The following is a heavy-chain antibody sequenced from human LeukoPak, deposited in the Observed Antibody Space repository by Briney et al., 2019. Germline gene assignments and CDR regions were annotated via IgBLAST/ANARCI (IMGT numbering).Heavy chain of an antibody. CDR3: ARDLSAAYDF. Sequence: GGSLRLSCAASGFPFSSYGMHWVRQAPGKGLEWVARLVYDERNDYADSVKGRFTISRDNSKNTLYLQMDNLRVDDTAVYYCARDLSAAYDFWGQGILVTVSS. CDR1: GFPFSSYG. V-gene: IGHV3-33*01. J-gene: IGHJ4*02. CDR2: LVYDERN. D-gene: IGHD2-21*01.